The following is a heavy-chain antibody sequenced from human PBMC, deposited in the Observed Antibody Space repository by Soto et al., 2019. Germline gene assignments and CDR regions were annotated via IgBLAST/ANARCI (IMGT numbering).Heavy chain of an antibody. CDR3: ARDDDYRFDY. D-gene: IGHD4-17*01. V-gene: IGHV3-48*01. CDR1: GFNFNIYN. J-gene: IGHJ4*02. CDR2: ISTGSGTI. Sequence: PGGSLRLSCAASGFNFNIYNMNWVRQAPGKGLEWVSYISTGSGTISYADSVKGRFTISRDNAKNSLYLQMNSLRAEDTAVYYCARDDDYRFDYWGQGALVTVPQ.